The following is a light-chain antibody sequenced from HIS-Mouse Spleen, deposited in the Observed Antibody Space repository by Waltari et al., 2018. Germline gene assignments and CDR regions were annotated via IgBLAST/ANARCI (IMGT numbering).Light chain of an antibody. Sequence: SYELTQPPSVSVSPGQTARITCSGHALPKKYAYWYQQKSGQAPVLVIYEDRKRPSGIPGRFSGSSSGTIATLTISGAQVEDEADYYCYSTDSSGNHRVFGGGTKLTVL. J-gene: IGLJ2*01. CDR2: EDR. V-gene: IGLV3-10*01. CDR3: YSTDSSGNHRV. CDR1: ALPKKY.